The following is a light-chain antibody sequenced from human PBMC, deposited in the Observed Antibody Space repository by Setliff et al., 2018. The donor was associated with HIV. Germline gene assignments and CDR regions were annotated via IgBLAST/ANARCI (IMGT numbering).Light chain of an antibody. CDR2: DVN. Sequence: QSALTQPASVSGSPGQSITISCTGSSSDVGDYNYVSWYQLHPGKAPKLMIYDVNYRPSGVSSRFSGSKSGNTASLTISGLQAEDEADYYCSSYTGSSTPYVLGTGTKVTVL. CDR1: SSDVGDYNY. J-gene: IGLJ1*01. V-gene: IGLV2-14*03. CDR3: SSYTGSSTPYV.